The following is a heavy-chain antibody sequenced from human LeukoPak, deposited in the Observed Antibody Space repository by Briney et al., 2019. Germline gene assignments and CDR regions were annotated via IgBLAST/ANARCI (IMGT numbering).Heavy chain of an antibody. V-gene: IGHV3-30*18. CDR2: ISYDGSNK. D-gene: IGHD1-26*01. J-gene: IGHJ4*02. CDR1: GFTFSSYG. Sequence: GGSLRLSCAASGFTFSSYGMHWVRQAPGKGLEWVAVISYDGSNKYYADSVKGRFTISRDNSKNTLYLQMNSLRAEDTAEYYCAKARSIKWELPDWGQGTLVTVSS. CDR3: AKARSIKWELPD.